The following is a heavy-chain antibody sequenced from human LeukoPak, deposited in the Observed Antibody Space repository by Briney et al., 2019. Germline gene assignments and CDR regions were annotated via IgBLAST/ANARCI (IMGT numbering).Heavy chain of an antibody. J-gene: IGHJ5*02. Sequence: SETLSLTCSVSGYSISSGYYWGWIRQAPGKGLEWIGNLYHSGSTYYNPSLKSRVSISVDTSKNQFSLKLSSVTAADTAVYYCARDGAYCGGDCWFWADNWFDPWGQGTLVTVSS. V-gene: IGHV4-38-2*02. CDR1: GYSISSGYY. D-gene: IGHD2-21*02. CDR2: LYHSGST. CDR3: ARDGAYCGGDCWFWADNWFDP.